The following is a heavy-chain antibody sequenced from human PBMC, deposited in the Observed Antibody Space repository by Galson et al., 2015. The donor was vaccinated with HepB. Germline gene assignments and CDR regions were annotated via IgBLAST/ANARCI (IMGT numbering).Heavy chain of an antibody. CDR2: VDPEDGET. Sequence: VKVSCKVSGYTFTDYYMHWVQQAPGKGLEWMGLVDPEDGETIYAEKFQGRVTITADTSTDTAYMELSSLRSEDTAVYYCAFQLHRGVPASYYYYYMDVWGKGTTVTVSS. CDR1: GYTFTDYY. V-gene: IGHV1-69-2*01. D-gene: IGHD2-2*01. J-gene: IGHJ6*03. CDR3: AFQLHRGVPASYYYYYMDV.